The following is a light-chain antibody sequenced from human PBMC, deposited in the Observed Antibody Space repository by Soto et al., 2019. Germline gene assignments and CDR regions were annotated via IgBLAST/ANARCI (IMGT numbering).Light chain of an antibody. CDR1: RGIGST. V-gene: IGKV3-15*01. CDR3: QQRSKWPLT. CDR2: DTS. J-gene: IGKJ4*01. Sequence: EVVMTQSPATLSVSPGERATLSCRASRGIGSTLAWYQQKPGQTPRLLIYDTSTRATGVPARFIGSQSGAEFTLTITSLQSEDFAIYYCQQRSKWPLTFGGGTKVEIK.